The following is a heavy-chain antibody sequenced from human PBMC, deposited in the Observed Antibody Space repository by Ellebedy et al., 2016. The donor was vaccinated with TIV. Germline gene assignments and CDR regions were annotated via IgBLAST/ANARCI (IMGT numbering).Heavy chain of an antibody. Sequence: PGGSLRLSCAASGFTVSSVYVSWVRQAPGKGLEWLSVIYSDAATYYADSVKGRFTISRDNSKNTLYLQMNSLRAEDTAVYYCARDPVGVGPAFDIWGQGTMVTVSS. CDR3: ARDPVGVGPAFDI. CDR1: GFTVSSVY. J-gene: IGHJ3*02. CDR2: IYSDAAT. D-gene: IGHD4-23*01. V-gene: IGHV3-66*01.